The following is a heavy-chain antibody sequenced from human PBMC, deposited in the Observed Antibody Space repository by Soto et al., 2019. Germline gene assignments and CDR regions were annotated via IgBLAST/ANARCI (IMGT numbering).Heavy chain of an antibody. CDR3: ASGGIAARLDY. V-gene: IGHV4-30-2*02. CDR1: GASISTEGYT. J-gene: IGHJ4*02. D-gene: IGHD6-6*01. Sequence: PSETLSLTCAVSGASISTEGYTWSWIRQPPGKGLEWIGYIYPSGASNYNPSLRSRVTISLDASRNRFSLSVGSVTAADTAVYYCASGGIAARLDYWGQGTLVTVSS. CDR2: IYPSGAS.